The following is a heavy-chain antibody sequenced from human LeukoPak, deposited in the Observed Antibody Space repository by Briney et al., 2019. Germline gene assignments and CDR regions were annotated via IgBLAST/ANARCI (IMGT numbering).Heavy chain of an antibody. V-gene: IGHV3-48*04. CDR3: ARDTYSSSLVPLDY. CDR1: GFTFSSYS. Sequence: GGPLRLSCAASGFTFSSYSMNWVRQAPGKGLEGVSYISSSSSTIYYADSVKGRFTISRDNAKNSLYLQMNSLRAEDTAVYYCARDTYSSSLVPLDYWGQGTLVTVSS. D-gene: IGHD6-13*01. J-gene: IGHJ4*02. CDR2: ISSSSSTI.